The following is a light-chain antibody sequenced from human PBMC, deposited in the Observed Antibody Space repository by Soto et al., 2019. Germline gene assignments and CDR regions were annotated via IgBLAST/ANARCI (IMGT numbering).Light chain of an antibody. Sequence: QSVLTQPPSVSAAPGQKVTISCSGSSSNVGNNYVSWYQQLPGTAPKLLIYDNNKRPSGIPDRFSGSKSATSATLDITALQTGDEADYYCGAWDSSLRGVVFGGGTQLTVL. CDR1: SSNVGNNY. CDR3: GAWDSSLRGVV. V-gene: IGLV1-51*01. CDR2: DNN. J-gene: IGLJ3*02.